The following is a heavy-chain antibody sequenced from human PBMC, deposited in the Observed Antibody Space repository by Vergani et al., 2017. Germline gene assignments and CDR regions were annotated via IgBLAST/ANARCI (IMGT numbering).Heavy chain of an antibody. Sequence: QVQLVQSGAEVKKPGASVKVSCKASGYTFTSYYMHWVRQAPGQGLEWMGIINPSGGSTSYAQKFQGRVTMTRDTSTSTVYMELSSLRSEDTAVYYCAADPQELPYGMDVWGQGTTVTVSS. CDR2: INPSGGST. CDR1: GYTFTSYY. J-gene: IGHJ6*02. V-gene: IGHV1-46*01. CDR3: AADPQELPYGMDV. D-gene: IGHD1-7*01.